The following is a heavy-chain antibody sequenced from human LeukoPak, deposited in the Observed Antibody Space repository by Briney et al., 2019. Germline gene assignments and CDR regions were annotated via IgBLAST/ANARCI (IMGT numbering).Heavy chain of an antibody. D-gene: IGHD3-10*01. CDR3: AREGGAGGPGDMVRADYGMDV. CDR2: IIPIFGTA. V-gene: IGHV1-69*06. J-gene: IGHJ6*02. CDR1: GGTFSSYA. Sequence: ASVKVSCKASGGTFSSYAISWVRQAPGQGLEWMGGIIPIFGTANYARKFQGRVTITADKSTSTAYMELSSLRSEDTAVYYCAREGGAGGPGDMVRADYGMDVWGQGTTVTVSS.